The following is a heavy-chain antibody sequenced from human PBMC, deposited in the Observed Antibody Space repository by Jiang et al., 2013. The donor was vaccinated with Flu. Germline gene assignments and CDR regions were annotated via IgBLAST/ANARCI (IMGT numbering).Heavy chain of an antibody. V-gene: IGHV4-34*01. D-gene: IGHD2-8*01. CDR2: INHSGST. J-gene: IGHJ3*02. Sequence: LLKPSETLSLTCAVYGGSFSGYYWSWIRQPPGKGLEWIGEINHSGSTNYNPSLKSRVTISVDTSKNQFSLKLSSVTAADTAVYYCARGPAPRGPAPKKKGATNDIWGQGTMVTVSS. CDR3: ARGPAPRGPAPKKKGATNDI. CDR1: GGSFSGYY.